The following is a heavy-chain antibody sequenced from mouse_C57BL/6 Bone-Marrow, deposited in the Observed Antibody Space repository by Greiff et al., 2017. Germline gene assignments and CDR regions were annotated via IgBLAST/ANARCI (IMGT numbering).Heavy chain of an antibody. V-gene: IGHV1-15*01. CDR1: GYTFTDYE. J-gene: IGHJ4*01. D-gene: IGHD1-1*01. Sequence: VQLQQSGAELVRPGASVTLSCKASGYTFTDYEMHWVKQTPVHGLEWIGAIDPETGGTAYNQKFKGKAILTADKSSSTAYMELRSLTSEVSAVYYCTNYYYGSSYDAMDYWGQGTSVTVSS. CDR2: IDPETGGT. CDR3: TNYYYGSSYDAMDY.